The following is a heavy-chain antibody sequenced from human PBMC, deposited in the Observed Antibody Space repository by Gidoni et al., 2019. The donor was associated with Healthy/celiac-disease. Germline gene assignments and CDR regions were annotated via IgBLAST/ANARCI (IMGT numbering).Heavy chain of an antibody. D-gene: IGHD3-10*01. CDR2: IIPILGIA. CDR1: GGTFRRYA. Sequence: QVQLVQSGAEVKKPGSSVKVSCKASGGTFRRYALRRMRQAPGQGLEWMGRIIPILGIANYAQKFQGRVTITADKSTSTAYMGLSSLRSEDTAVYYCARAHYYGSGSRDYYYYYGMDVWGQGTTVTVSS. CDR3: ARAHYYGSGSRDYYYYYGMDV. V-gene: IGHV1-69*04. J-gene: IGHJ6*02.